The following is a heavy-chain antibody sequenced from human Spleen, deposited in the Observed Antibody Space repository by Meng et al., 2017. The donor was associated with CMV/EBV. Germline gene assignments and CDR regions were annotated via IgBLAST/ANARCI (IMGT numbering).Heavy chain of an antibody. CDR1: GFTFGDYA. CDR2: IRSKAYGGTT. V-gene: IGHV3-49*04. Sequence: GESLKISCTASGFTFGDYAMSWVRQAPGKGLEWVGFIRSKAYGGTTEYAASVKGRFTISRDDSKSIAYLQMTSLTTEDTAVYYCTRDPLQDAFEIWGQGTMVTVSS. J-gene: IGHJ3*02. CDR3: TRDPLQDAFEI.